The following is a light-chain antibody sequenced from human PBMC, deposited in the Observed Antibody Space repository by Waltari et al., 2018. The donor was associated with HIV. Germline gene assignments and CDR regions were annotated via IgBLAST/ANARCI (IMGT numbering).Light chain of an antibody. Sequence: DIQMTHAPSSLSASVGDRVPTTRRASQRLSTYLNWYQQRAGRAPKLLIYAASNLQSGVPSRFSGSGSGTDFTLTISSLQPEDFATYYCQQSYNFPWTFGQGTKVEI. V-gene: IGKV1-39*01. CDR1: QRLSTY. CDR2: AAS. J-gene: IGKJ1*01. CDR3: QQSYNFPWT.